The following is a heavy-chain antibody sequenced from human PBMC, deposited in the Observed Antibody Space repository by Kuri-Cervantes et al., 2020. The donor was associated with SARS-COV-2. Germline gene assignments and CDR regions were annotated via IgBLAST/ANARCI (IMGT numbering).Heavy chain of an antibody. Sequence: GESLKISCEGSGFMFTTYAMNWVRQAPGKGLEWVAVIWYDGSNKSYADSVKCRFTISRDNSKNTLYLQMNSLRGEDTAVYYCARDTTTLVRGVVSDRWLDPWGQGTLVTVSS. D-gene: IGHD3-10*01. CDR3: ARDTTTLVRGVVSDRWLDP. V-gene: IGHV3-33*01. CDR2: IWYDGSNK. J-gene: IGHJ5*02. CDR1: GFMFTTYA.